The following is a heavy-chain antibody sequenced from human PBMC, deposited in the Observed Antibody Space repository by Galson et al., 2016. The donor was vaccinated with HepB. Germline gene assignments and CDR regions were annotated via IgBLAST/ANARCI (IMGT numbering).Heavy chain of an antibody. J-gene: IGHJ5*02. CDR2: IDKDGTLK. Sequence: SLRLSCAASGFTFNVYWMAWVRQAPGKGLEWVATIDKDGTLKHYVDSVRGRFTISRDNAKNSLHLQMNSLRVDDTAVYYCEREDWGLSESWGQGTLVTVSS. V-gene: IGHV3-7*01. CDR3: EREDWGLSES. D-gene: IGHD3/OR15-3a*01. CDR1: GFTFNVYW.